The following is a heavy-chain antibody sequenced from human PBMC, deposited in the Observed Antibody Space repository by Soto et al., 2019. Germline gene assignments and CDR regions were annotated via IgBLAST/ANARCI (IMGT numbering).Heavy chain of an antibody. CDR1: GGSISSYY. CDR3: ARHEITFGGVIVIPGAFDI. V-gene: IGHV4-59*08. J-gene: IGHJ3*02. Sequence: SETLSLTCTVSGGSISSYYWSWIRQPPGKGLEWIGYIYYSGSTNYNPSLKSRVTISVDTSKNQFSLKLSSVTAADTAVYYCARHEITFGGVIVIPGAFDIWGQGTMVTVSS. CDR2: IYYSGST. D-gene: IGHD3-16*02.